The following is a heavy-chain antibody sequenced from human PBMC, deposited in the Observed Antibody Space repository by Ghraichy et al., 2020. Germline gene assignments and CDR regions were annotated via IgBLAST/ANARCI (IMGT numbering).Heavy chain of an antibody. V-gene: IGHV3-15*01. CDR2: IKSKTDGGTT. J-gene: IGHJ4*02. CDR1: GFTFSNAW. Sequence: GGSLRLSCAASGFTFSNAWMSWVRQAPGKGLEWVGRIKSKTDGGTTDYAAPVKGRFTISRDDSKNTLYLQMNSLKTEDTAVYYCTTEIAVAGTVDYWGQGTLVTVSS. D-gene: IGHD6-19*01. CDR3: TTEIAVAGTVDY.